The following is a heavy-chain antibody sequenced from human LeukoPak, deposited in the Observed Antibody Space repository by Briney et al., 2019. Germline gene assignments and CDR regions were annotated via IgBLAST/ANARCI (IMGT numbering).Heavy chain of an antibody. D-gene: IGHD2-15*01. CDR3: ARQPIIDYYYYMDV. Sequence: SETLSLTCTVSGGSITSRSYYCGWIRQPPVKGLEWIGSIYYSGSTYYNPSLKSRVTISVDTSKNQFSLKLSTLTAADTAVYYCARQPIIDYYYYMDVWGKGTTVTVSS. J-gene: IGHJ6*03. CDR2: IYYSGST. CDR1: GGSITSRSYY. V-gene: IGHV4-39*01.